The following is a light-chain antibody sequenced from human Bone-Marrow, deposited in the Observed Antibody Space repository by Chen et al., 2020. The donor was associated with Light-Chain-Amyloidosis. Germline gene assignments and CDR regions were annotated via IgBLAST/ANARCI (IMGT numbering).Light chain of an antibody. J-gene: IGLJ3*02. Sequence: QSALSQPASVSGSPGQSITISCTGTNSDVGDHNYVSLYQQYPGKTPRLIIYDVAYPPSGVSHRCSGSKAGNTASLTISGLQADDEADYYCNSDTSSSTRVFGGGTKLTVL. V-gene: IGLV2-14*03. CDR3: NSDTSSSTRV. CDR2: DVA. CDR1: NSDVGDHNY.